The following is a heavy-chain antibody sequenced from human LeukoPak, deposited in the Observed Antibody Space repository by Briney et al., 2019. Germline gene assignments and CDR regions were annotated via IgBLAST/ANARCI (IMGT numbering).Heavy chain of an antibody. D-gene: IGHD3-22*01. CDR2: IYPGDSGT. V-gene: IGHV5-51*01. Sequence: GESLKISCKGSGYSFTSYWIGWVRQTPGKGLEWMGIIYPGDSGTRYSPSFQGQVTISADKSISTAYLQWSSLKASDTAMYYCATLSSGYYYGLDYWGQGTLVTVSS. J-gene: IGHJ4*02. CDR1: GYSFTSYW. CDR3: ATLSSGYYYGLDY.